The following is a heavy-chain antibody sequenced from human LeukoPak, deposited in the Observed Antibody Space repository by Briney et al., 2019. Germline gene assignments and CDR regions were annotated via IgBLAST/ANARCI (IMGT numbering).Heavy chain of an antibody. Sequence: PGGSLRLSCAASGFTFDDYAMHWVRQAPGKGLEWVSGISWNSGSIGYADSVKGRFTISRDNAKNSLYLQMNSLRAEDTALYYCAKDKFVGSSSWTRYFQHWGQGTLVTVSS. CDR3: AKDKFVGSSSWTRYFQH. CDR2: ISWNSGSI. CDR1: GFTFDDYA. D-gene: IGHD6-13*01. V-gene: IGHV3-9*01. J-gene: IGHJ1*01.